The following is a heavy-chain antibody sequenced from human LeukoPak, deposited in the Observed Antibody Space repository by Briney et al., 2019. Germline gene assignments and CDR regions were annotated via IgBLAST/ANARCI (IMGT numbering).Heavy chain of an antibody. D-gene: IGHD3-10*01. CDR1: GFTVSRNY. Sequence: SGGSLRLSCAASGFTVSRNYMCWVRQAPGKGLEWVSVIYSGGNTYYADSVKGRFTISRDNSKNTLYLQMNSLTAEDTAAYYCANLPRGDYWGLGTLVTVSS. J-gene: IGHJ4*02. V-gene: IGHV3-53*01. CDR3: ANLPRGDY. CDR2: IYSGGNT.